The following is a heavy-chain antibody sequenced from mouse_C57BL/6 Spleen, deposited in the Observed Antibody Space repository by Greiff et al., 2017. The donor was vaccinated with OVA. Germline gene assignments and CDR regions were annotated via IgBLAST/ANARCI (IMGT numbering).Heavy chain of an antibody. Sequence: EVQRVESGGGLVKPGGSLKLSCAASGFTFSSYAMSWVRQTPEKRLEWVATISDGGSYTYYPDNVKGRFTISRDNAKNNLYLQMSHLKSEDTAMYYCARDPYYDYDGYYFDYWGQGTTLTVSS. J-gene: IGHJ2*01. CDR3: ARDPYYDYDGYYFDY. D-gene: IGHD2-4*01. CDR2: ISDGGSYT. V-gene: IGHV5-4*01. CDR1: GFTFSSYA.